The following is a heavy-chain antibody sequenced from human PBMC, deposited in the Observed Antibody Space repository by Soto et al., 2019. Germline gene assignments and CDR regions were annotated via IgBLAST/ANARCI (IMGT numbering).Heavy chain of an antibody. CDR1: GGSISSSSYY. V-gene: IGHV4-39*01. Sequence: QLQLQESGPGLVKPSETLSLTCTVSGGSISSSSYYWGWIRQPPGKGLEWIGSIYYSGSTYYNPSRKSRVTISVDTSKIHFSLKLSSVTAADTAVYYCARRLYTFFDYWGQGTLVTVSS. D-gene: IGHD3-16*01. J-gene: IGHJ4*02. CDR2: IYYSGST. CDR3: ARRLYTFFDY.